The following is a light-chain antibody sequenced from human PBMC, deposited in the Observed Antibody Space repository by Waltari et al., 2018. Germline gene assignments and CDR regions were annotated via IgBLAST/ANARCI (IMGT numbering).Light chain of an antibody. V-gene: IGKV1-5*03. CDR2: KAS. Sequence: DIQMTQSPSTLSASVGDRVSIPCRASQSISNWLAWYQQKPGKAPKLLIYKASSLESGVPSRFSGSGAGTEFTLTISSLQPDDFATYYCQQYTSYSRLTFGGGTKVVIK. CDR1: QSISNW. J-gene: IGKJ4*01. CDR3: QQYTSYSRLT.